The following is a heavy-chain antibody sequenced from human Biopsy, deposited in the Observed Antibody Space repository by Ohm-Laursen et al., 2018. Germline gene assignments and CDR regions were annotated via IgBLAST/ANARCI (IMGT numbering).Heavy chain of an antibody. CDR2: ISGYNGNT. CDR3: ARIAAAGWDDY. D-gene: IGHD6-25*01. CDR1: GYKFTSYG. V-gene: IGHV1-18*01. Sequence: GASVKVSCKASGYKFTSYGMSWVRQAPGQGFEWMGRISGYNGNTNYAQKFQGRITMTIDAATSTGYMDLRSLKSDDTAVYYCARIAAAGWDDYWGQGTLATVSS. J-gene: IGHJ4*02.